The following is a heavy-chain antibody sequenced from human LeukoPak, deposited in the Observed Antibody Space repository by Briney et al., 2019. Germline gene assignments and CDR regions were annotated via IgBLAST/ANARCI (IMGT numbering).Heavy chain of an antibody. Sequence: SETLSLTCTVSGGSISSSTYYWDWIRQPPGKGLEWIGSIYYSGSTYYNPSLKSRVTISVDTSKNQFSLNLSSVTAADTAVYCCARQTYYSSGYFDYWGLGILVTVSS. CDR1: GGSISSSTYY. J-gene: IGHJ4*02. CDR2: IYYSGST. D-gene: IGHD3-22*01. CDR3: ARQTYYSSGYFDY. V-gene: IGHV4-39*01.